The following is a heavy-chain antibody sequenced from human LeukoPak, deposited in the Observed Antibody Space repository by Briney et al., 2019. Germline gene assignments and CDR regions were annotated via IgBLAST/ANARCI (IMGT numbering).Heavy chain of an antibody. J-gene: IGHJ5*02. CDR1: GYTFTSYG. CDR2: ISAYNGNT. Sequence: ASVKVSCKASGYTFTSYGISWVRQAPGQGLEWMGWISAYNGNTNYAQKLQGRVTMTRDMSTRTVYMELSDLRPEDTALYYCARDYSGQWEQLTGWWIDPWGQGTLVIVSS. CDR3: ARDYSGQWEQLTGWWIDP. V-gene: IGHV1-18*01. D-gene: IGHD1-26*01.